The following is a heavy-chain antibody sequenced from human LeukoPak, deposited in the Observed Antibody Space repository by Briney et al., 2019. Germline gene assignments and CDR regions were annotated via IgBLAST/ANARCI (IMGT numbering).Heavy chain of an antibody. D-gene: IGHD3-3*01. J-gene: IGHJ6*02. CDR2: IYYSGST. CDR1: GGSISSSSYY. CDR3: ARRAYYDFWSAQDYGMDV. V-gene: IGHV4-39*01. Sequence: SETPSLTCTVSGGSISSSSYYWGWIRQPPGKGLEWIGSIYYSGSTYYNPSLRSRVTISVDTSKNQFSLKLSSVTAADTAVYYCARRAYYDFWSAQDYGMDVWGQGTTVTVSS.